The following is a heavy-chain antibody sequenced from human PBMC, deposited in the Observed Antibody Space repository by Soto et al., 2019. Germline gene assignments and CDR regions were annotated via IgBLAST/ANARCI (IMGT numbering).Heavy chain of an antibody. V-gene: IGHV3-21*01. J-gene: IGHJ4*02. CDR1: GFTFSSYS. D-gene: IGHD2-15*01. CDR2: ISSSSSYI. Sequence: EVQLVESGGGLVKPGGSLRLSCAASGFTFSSYSMNWLRQAPGNWLEWVSSISSSSSYIYYADSVKGRFTISRDNAKNSLYLQINSLRTEDTAVYYCARVLDYYYCSGADYWGQRTLVAVSS. CDR3: ARVLDYYYCSGADY.